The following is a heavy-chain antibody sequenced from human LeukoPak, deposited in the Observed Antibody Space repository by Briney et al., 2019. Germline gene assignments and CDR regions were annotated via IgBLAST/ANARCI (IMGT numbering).Heavy chain of an antibody. V-gene: IGHV4-61*08. CDR1: GGSISSGGYY. Sequence: PSETLSLTCTVSGGSISSGGYYWSWIRQPPGKGLEWIGYIYYSGTTRYSPSLESRVTISVDTPKNQFSLKVHSVTAADTAVYYCARFSPRAMGNYLDFWGQGTLVTVSS. J-gene: IGHJ4*02. CDR3: ARFSPRAMGNYLDF. D-gene: IGHD7-27*01. CDR2: IYYSGTT.